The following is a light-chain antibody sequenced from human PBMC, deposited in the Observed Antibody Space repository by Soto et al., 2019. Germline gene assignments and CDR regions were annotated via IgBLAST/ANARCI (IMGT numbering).Light chain of an antibody. V-gene: IGKV1-5*03. CDR3: QQYNSYSAVT. CDR2: KAS. Sequence: DIQMTQSPSTLSASVGDRVTITCRASQSVSSWLAWYQQNPGKAPKLLIYKASSLETGVPSRFSGSGSGTEFTLTISSLQPDDVATYYCQQYNSYSAVTFGGGTKVEIK. J-gene: IGKJ4*01. CDR1: QSVSSW.